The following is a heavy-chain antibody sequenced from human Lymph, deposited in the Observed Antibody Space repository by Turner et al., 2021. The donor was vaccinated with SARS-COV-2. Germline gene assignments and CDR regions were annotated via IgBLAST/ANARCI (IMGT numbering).Heavy chain of an antibody. CDR1: GSTLTELS. J-gene: IGHJ4*02. CDR3: AIGSSKPQWLDLFWY. CDR2: FDLEDGET. Sequence: QVQLVQSVAEVKKPGASVKVSCKVSGSTLTELSMHWVRQAPGKGLEWMGGFDLEDGETIYAQKFQGRVTMTEDTSTDTPYMELSSLRSEDTAVYYCAIGSSKPQWLDLFWYWGQGTLVTVSS. D-gene: IGHD6-19*01. V-gene: IGHV1-24*01.